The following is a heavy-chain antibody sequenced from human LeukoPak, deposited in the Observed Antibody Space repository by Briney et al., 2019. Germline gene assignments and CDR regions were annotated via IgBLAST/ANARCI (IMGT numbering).Heavy chain of an antibody. CDR2: IIPIFGTA. Sequence: SVKVSCKASGGTFSSYAISWVRQAPGQGLEWMGGIIPIFGTANYAQKFQGRVTITTDESTSTAYMELSSLRSEGTAVYYCARARWGRDGYNYYFDYWGQGTLVTVSS. V-gene: IGHV1-69*05. D-gene: IGHD5-24*01. CDR3: ARARWGRDGYNYYFDY. J-gene: IGHJ4*02. CDR1: GGTFSSYA.